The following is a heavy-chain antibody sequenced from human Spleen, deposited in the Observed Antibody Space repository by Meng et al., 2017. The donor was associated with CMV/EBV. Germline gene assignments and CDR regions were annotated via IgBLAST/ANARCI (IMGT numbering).Heavy chain of an antibody. CDR3: ARFPSARPRLFSFSFLSLDEHYGMDV. CDR2: INNKAST. Sequence: GSLRLSCAVYGDSFSNYFWNWVRQPPGKGLEWIGEINNKASTNYNPSLKSRVTMSVDTSKNQFSLKLTSVTAADTAVYYCARFPSARPRLFSFSFLSLDEHYGMDVWGQGTTVTVSS. D-gene: IGHD6-6*01. J-gene: IGHJ6*02. CDR1: GDSFSNYF. V-gene: IGHV4-34*01.